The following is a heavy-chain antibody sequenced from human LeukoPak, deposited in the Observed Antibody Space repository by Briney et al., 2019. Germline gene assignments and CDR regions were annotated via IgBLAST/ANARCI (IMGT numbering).Heavy chain of an antibody. CDR2: INNSGGYT. J-gene: IGHJ4*02. D-gene: IGHD7-27*01. CDR3: AKEAPGYFDY. Sequence: GGSLRLSCAASGFTFSDYYMSWIRQAPWKGLEWVSVINNSGGYTSYADSVKGRFTISRDNSKNTLYLQMNSLRAEDTAVYYCAKEAPGYFDYWGQGTLVTVSS. CDR1: GFTFSDYY. V-gene: IGHV3-23*01.